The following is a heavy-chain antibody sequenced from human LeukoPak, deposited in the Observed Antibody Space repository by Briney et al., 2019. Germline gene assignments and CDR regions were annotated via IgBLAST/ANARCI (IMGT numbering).Heavy chain of an antibody. J-gene: IGHJ6*02. Sequence: PGGSLRLSCAASGFTFSSFGIHWVRQAPGQGLEWVAVIWYDGSYKYYADSVKGRFTISRDNSKNTLYLQMNSLRAEDTAVYYCARDPYCSGRSCYPSMDVWGQGTTVTVSS. CDR2: IWYDGSYK. CDR3: ARDPYCSGRSCYPSMDV. V-gene: IGHV3-33*01. CDR1: GFTFSSFG. D-gene: IGHD2-15*01.